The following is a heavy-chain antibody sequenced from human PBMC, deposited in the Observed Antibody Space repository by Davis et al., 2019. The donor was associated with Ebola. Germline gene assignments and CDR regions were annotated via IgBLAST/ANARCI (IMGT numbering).Heavy chain of an antibody. Sequence: GGSLRLSCTGSGSSFTSYWIGWVRQMPGKGLEWMGIIYPGDSYTNYSPSFQGHVTISADKSISTAYLQWSSLKASDTAMYYCASCPYYYYGMDVWGQGTTVTVSS. J-gene: IGHJ6*02. CDR1: GSSFTSYW. CDR2: IYPGDSYT. V-gene: IGHV5-10-1*01. CDR3: ASCPYYYYGMDV.